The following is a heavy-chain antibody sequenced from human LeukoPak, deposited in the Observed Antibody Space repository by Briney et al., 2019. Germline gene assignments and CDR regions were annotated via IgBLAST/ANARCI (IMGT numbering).Heavy chain of an antibody. D-gene: IGHD3-9*01. Sequence: PSETLSLTCTVSGGSISSSNYYWGWIRQPPGKGLEWIGSIYYSGYTYYNPSLKSRVTISVDTSKNQFSLNLSSVTAADTAVYYCARQGRYNYDVLTWGGQGTLVTVSS. V-gene: IGHV4-39*01. CDR2: IYYSGYT. CDR1: GGSISSSNYY. CDR3: ARQGRYNYDVLTW. J-gene: IGHJ4*02.